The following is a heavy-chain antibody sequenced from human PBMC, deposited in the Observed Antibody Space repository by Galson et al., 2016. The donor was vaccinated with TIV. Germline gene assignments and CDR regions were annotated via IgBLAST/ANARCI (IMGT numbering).Heavy chain of an antibody. CDR2: ISSGRSSTI. CDR3: ARRGNYLGSGSFDS. D-gene: IGHD3-10*01. CDR1: GFTFSGYS. V-gene: IGHV3-48*01. J-gene: IGHJ4*02. Sequence: SLRLSCAASGFTFSGYSMDWVRQAPGKGLEWLSYISSGRSSTIHYADSVKGRFTISRDNARNSLHLQMTSLRAEDTAVYYCARRGNYLGSGSFDSWGQGTLVTVSS.